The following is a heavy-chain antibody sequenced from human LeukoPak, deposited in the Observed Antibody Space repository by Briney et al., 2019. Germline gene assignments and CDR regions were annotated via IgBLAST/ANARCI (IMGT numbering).Heavy chain of an antibody. CDR1: GYTFTNYW. CDR2: IYPGDPDI. Sequence: PGESLKISCKAFGYTFTNYWIGWVRQMPGKGLDWMGIIYPGDPDIRYSPSFQGQVTISADKSISTAYLQWNSLRAPDTAMYYCARRGTGFGDTWGQGTLVTVSS. V-gene: IGHV5-51*01. J-gene: IGHJ4*02. CDR3: ARRGTGFGDT. D-gene: IGHD3-10*01.